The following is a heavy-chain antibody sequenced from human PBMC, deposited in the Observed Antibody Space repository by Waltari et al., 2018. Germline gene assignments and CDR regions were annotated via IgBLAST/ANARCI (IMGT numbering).Heavy chain of an antibody. CDR2: IYHSGRT. J-gene: IGHJ4*02. CDR1: GYSISHGYY. V-gene: IGHV4-38-2*02. CDR3: ARLGGTYFPFDY. Sequence: QVQLQESGPGLVKPSETLSLTCSVSGYSISHGYYWAWTRQPPGKGLEGIGSIYHSGRTFYNLSLKSRVTISVDTSKNQFSLKRSSVTAADRAVYFCARLGGTYFPFDYWGQGALVTVSS. D-gene: IGHD1-26*01.